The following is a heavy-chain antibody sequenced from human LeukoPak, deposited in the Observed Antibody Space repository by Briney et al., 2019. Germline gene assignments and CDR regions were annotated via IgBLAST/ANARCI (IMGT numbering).Heavy chain of an antibody. J-gene: IGHJ5*02. CDR2: IYTSGST. CDR3: AGDWVWQWLVPGYNWFDP. D-gene: IGHD6-19*01. V-gene: IGHV4-4*07. Sequence: PSETLSLTCTVSGGSISSYYWSWIRQPAGKGLEWIGRIYTSGSTNYNPSLKSRVTMSVDTSKNQFSLKLSSVTAADTAVYYCAGDWVWQWLVPGYNWFDPWGQGTLVTASS. CDR1: GGSISSYY.